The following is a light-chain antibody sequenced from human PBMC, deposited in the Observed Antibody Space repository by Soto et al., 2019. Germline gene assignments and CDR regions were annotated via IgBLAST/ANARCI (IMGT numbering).Light chain of an antibody. Sequence: QSALTQPASVSGSPEQSITISCTGTSNDVGRYNLVSWYQRHPGKAPKVMIYEATKRPSGVSNRFSGSKSGNTASLTISGLQAEDEADYYCCAYAGSGTVVFGGGTKLTVL. CDR1: SNDVGRYNL. CDR2: EAT. CDR3: CAYAGSGTVV. J-gene: IGLJ3*02. V-gene: IGLV2-23*01.